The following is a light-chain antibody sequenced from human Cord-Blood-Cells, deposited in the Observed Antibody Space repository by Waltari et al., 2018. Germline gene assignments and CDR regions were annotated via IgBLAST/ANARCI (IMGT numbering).Light chain of an antibody. CDR1: QSVLYSSNNTNY. V-gene: IGKV4-1*01. Sequence: DIVMTQSPSSPSVSLGERATIHSKSSQSVLYSSNNTNYLAWYQQKPGQPPKLRIYWASTRESGVPDRFSGSGSGTDFTLTISSLQAEDVAVYYCQQYYSTPYTFGQGTKLEIK. CDR2: WAS. CDR3: QQYYSTPYT. J-gene: IGKJ2*01.